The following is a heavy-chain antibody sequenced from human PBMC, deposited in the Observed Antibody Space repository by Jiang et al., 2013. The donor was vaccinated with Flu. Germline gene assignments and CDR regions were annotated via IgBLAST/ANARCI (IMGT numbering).Heavy chain of an antibody. CDR3: ARDGCPRGVTCYHLDY. CDR2: INPSDSGT. CDR1: GYTFSDNY. J-gene: IGHJ4*01. Sequence: SVKVSCKASGYTFSDNYMHWVRQAPGQGLEWMGMINPSDSGTSHAHKFQGRVTMTRDTSTSTLYMELSSLTFEDAAVYYCARDGCPRGVTCYHLDYWGHGTLVTVSS. V-gene: IGHV1-46*01. D-gene: IGHD2-15*01.